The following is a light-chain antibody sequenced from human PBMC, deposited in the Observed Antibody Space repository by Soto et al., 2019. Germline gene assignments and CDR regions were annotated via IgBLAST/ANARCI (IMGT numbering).Light chain of an antibody. J-gene: IGKJ4*01. CDR3: QQANSFPLT. CDR1: QGIRND. V-gene: IGKV1-6*01. CDR2: GAS. Sequence: AIQMTQSPSSLSASVGDRVTITCRASQGIRNDLGCYQQKPGKAPKVPIYGASSLQSGVPSRFSGSGSGTDFTLTISSLQPEDFATYYCQQANSFPLTFGGGTKVDI.